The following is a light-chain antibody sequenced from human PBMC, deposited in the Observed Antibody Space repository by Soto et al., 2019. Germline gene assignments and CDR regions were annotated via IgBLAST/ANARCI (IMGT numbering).Light chain of an antibody. J-gene: IGLJ3*02. CDR2: EVS. CDR3: SSYAGSNNWV. V-gene: IGLV2-8*01. CDR1: SSDVGGYNY. Sequence: QSALTQPPSASGSPGQSVTISRTGTSSDVGGYNYVSWYQQHPGKAPKVMIYEVSKRPSGVPDRFSGSKSGNTASLTVSGLQAEDEADYYCSSYAGSNNWVFGGGTKLTVL.